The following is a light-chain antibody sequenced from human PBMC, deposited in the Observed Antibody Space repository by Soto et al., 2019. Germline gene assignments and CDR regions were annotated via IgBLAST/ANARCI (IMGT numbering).Light chain of an antibody. CDR3: QQYNNWPPIT. J-gene: IGKJ5*01. V-gene: IGKV3-15*01. CDR2: GAS. CDR1: QSVDSY. Sequence: ETVLTQSPASLSLSPGERDTLSCRASQSVDSYLVWYQQKPGQSPRLLIYGASTRATGIPARFSGSGSGTEFTLTISSLQSEDFAVYYCQQYNNWPPITFGQGTRLEI.